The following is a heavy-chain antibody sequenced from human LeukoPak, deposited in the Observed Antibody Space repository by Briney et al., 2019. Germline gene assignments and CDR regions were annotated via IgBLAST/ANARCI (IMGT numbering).Heavy chain of an antibody. CDR3: AKSTMGTRRINDL. D-gene: IGHD3-10*01. Sequence: ASVKVSCKASGYTFSSYEINWVRQSTGQGLEWMGWMNPDIGNTGYVQKFQGRVSMTRNNSISTAYLELSSLRSDDTAVYYCAKSTMGTRRINDLWGRGTLVTVSS. J-gene: IGHJ5*02. V-gene: IGHV1-8*01. CDR2: MNPDIGNT. CDR1: GYTFSSYE.